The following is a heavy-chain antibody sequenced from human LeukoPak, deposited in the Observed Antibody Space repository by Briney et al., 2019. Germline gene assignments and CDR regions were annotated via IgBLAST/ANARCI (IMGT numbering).Heavy chain of an antibody. D-gene: IGHD1/OR15-1a*01. CDR3: ARETYNWNSIYYFDY. Sequence: SETLSLTCTVSGGSISSSSYYWGWIRQPPGKGLEWIGRIYTSGSTNYNPSLKSRVTISVDTSKNQFSLKLSSVSAADTAVYYCARETYNWNSIYYFDYWGQGTLVTVSS. CDR2: IYTSGST. CDR1: GGSISSSSYY. V-gene: IGHV4-39*07. J-gene: IGHJ4*02.